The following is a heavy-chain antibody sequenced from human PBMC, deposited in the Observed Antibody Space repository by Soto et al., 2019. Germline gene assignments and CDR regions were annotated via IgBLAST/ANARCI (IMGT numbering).Heavy chain of an antibody. CDR1: GFTFDDYA. CDR2: ISWNSGSI. Sequence: EVQLVESGGGLVQPGRSLRLSCAASGFTFDDYAMHWVRQAPGKGLEWVSGISWNSGSIGYADSVKGRFTISRDNAKNSLYLQMNSLRAEDTALYYCAVIESGPVGDAFDIWGQGTMVTVSS. D-gene: IGHD3-16*02. V-gene: IGHV3-9*01. CDR3: AVIESGPVGDAFDI. J-gene: IGHJ3*02.